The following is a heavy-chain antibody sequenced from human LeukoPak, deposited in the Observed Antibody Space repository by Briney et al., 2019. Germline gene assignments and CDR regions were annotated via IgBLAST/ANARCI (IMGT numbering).Heavy chain of an antibody. D-gene: IGHD6-19*01. Sequence: GGSLRLSCAASGFTFSRYGIHWVRQAPGKGLEWVAVISSDGGTDYYADSVKGRFTISRDNSKNTVYVQMNSLRAEDTAVYYCAKEGAVTGSMWFDYWGQGALATVSS. CDR3: AKEGAVTGSMWFDY. CDR2: ISSDGGTD. V-gene: IGHV3-30*18. J-gene: IGHJ4*02. CDR1: GFTFSRYG.